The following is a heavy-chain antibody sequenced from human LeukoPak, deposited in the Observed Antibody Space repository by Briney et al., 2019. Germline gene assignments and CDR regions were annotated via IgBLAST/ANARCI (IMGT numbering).Heavy chain of an antibody. Sequence: GGSLRLSCAASGFTFSSYSMNWVRQAPGKGLEWVSSISSSSSYIYYADSVKGRFTISRDNAKNSLYLQMNSLRAEDTAVYYCARGVAVLYYFDYWGQGTLVTVSS. CDR2: ISSSSSYI. CDR3: ARGVAVLYYFDY. J-gene: IGHJ4*02. V-gene: IGHV3-21*01. CDR1: GFTFSSYS. D-gene: IGHD6-19*01.